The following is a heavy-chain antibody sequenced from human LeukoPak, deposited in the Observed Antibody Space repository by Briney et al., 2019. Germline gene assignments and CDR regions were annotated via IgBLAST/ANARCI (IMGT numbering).Heavy chain of an antibody. D-gene: IGHD2-15*01. CDR3: ARDRYCSGGSCAYDAFDI. CDR2: INHSGSA. CDR1: GGSFSGYY. Sequence: SETLSLTCAVYGGSFSGYYWSWIRQPLGKGLEWIGEINHSGSANYNPSLKSRVTISVDTSKNQFSLKLSSVTAADTAVYYCARDRYCSGGSCAYDAFDIWGQGTMVTVSS. V-gene: IGHV4-34*01. J-gene: IGHJ3*02.